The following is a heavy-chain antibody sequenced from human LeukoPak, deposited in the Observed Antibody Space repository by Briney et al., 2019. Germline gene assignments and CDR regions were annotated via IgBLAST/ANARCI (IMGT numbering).Heavy chain of an antibody. CDR1: GYTFISYH. J-gene: IGHJ5*02. V-gene: IGHV1-46*01. CDR3: ARDNSVGDNAWWFDP. Sequence: ASVKVSCKASGYTFISYHMHWVRQAPGQGLEWMGIINPSGGSTSYAQKFQGRVTMTRDMSTSTVYMELSSLRSEDTAIYYCARDNSVGDNAWWFDPWGQGTLVTVSS. CDR2: INPSGGST. D-gene: IGHD1-26*01.